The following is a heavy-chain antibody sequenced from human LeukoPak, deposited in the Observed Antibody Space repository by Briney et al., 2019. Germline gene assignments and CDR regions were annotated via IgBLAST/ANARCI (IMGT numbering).Heavy chain of an antibody. D-gene: IGHD3-10*01. CDR1: GGSFSGYY. CDR3: ARSIRRPYYYGSGSYYNGYYYYGMDV. J-gene: IGHJ6*02. V-gene: IGHV4-34*01. Sequence: SETLSLTCAVYGGSFSGYYWSWIRQPPGKGLEWIGEINHSGSTNYNPSLKSRVTISVDTSKNQFSLKLSSVTAADTAVYYCARSIRRPYYYGSGSYYNGYYYYGMDVWGQGTTVTVSS. CDR2: INHSGST.